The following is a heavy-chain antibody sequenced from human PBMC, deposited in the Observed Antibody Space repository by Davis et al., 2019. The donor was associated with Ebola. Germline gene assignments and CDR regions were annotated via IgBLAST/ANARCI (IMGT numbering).Heavy chain of an antibody. Sequence: PGGSLRLSCAASGFTFADYGMSWVRQAPGKGLEWVSGINWNGGSPGYADSVKGRFTISRDNAKNSLYLQMNSLRAEDTALYHCARDLVVVVPAASWFDPWGQGTLVTVSS. V-gene: IGHV3-20*01. D-gene: IGHD2-2*01. J-gene: IGHJ5*02. CDR2: INWNGGSP. CDR3: ARDLVVVVPAASWFDP. CDR1: GFTFADYG.